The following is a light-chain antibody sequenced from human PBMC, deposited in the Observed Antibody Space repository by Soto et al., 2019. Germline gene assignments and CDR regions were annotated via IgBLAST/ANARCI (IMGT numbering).Light chain of an antibody. CDR3: QQFET. CDR2: KAS. J-gene: IGKJ1*01. V-gene: IGKV1-5*03. Sequence: DIQMTQSPSTLSASVGDRVTITCRASQSINSWLAWYQQKPGKDAKLLIYKASSLESGVPSRVSGSGSRTEFTLPISSLQPDDFANYYCQQFETFGQGTKGEIK. CDR1: QSINSW.